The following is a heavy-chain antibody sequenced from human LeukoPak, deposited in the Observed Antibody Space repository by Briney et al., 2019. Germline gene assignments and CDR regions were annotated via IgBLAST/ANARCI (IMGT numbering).Heavy chain of an antibody. CDR2: IYYSGST. Sequence: SETLSLTCTVSGGSISSSSYYWGWIRQPPGKGLEWIGSIYYSGSTYYNPSLKSRVTISVDTSKNQFSLKLSSVTAADTAVYYCARSLSKDFWSGYPVSGFDYWGQGTLVTVSS. CDR1: GGSISSSSYY. D-gene: IGHD3-3*01. V-gene: IGHV4-39*07. CDR3: ARSLSKDFWSGYPVSGFDY. J-gene: IGHJ4*02.